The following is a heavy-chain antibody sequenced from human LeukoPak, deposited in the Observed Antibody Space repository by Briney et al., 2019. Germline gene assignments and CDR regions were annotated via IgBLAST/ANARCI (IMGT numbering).Heavy chain of an antibody. CDR1: GYTFTGYY. J-gene: IGHJ4*02. V-gene: IGHV1-2*02. CDR3: ARDPKRITMVRGENYFDY. CDR2: INPNSGGT. Sequence: ASVKVSCKASGYTFTGYYMHWVRQAPGQGLEWMGWINPNSGGTNYAQKFQGRVTITRDTSISTAYMELSRLRSDDTAVYYCARDPKRITMVRGENYFDYWGQGTLVTVSS. D-gene: IGHD3-10*01.